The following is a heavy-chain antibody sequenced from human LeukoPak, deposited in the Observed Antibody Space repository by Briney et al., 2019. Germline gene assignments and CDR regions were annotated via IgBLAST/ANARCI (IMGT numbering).Heavy chain of an antibody. CDR3: AREGRDISMLRGRNAFDI. Sequence: GGSLRLSCAASGFTFSSYSMNWVRQAPGKGLEWVSSISSSSSYIYYADSVKGRFTISRDNAKNSLYLQVNSLRAEDTAVYYCAREGRDISMLRGRNAFDIWGQGTMVTVSS. J-gene: IGHJ3*02. D-gene: IGHD3-10*01. CDR2: ISSSSSYI. V-gene: IGHV3-21*01. CDR1: GFTFSSYS.